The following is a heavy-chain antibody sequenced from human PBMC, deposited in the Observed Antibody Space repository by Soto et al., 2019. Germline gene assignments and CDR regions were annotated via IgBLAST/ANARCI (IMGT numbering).Heavy chain of an antibody. D-gene: IGHD2-15*01. CDR1: GFTFSDYY. Sequence: GGSLRLSCAASGFTFSDYYMSWIRRAPGKGLEWVSYISSSSSYTNYADSVKGRFTISRDNAKNSLYLQMNSLRAEDTAVYYCSREDCSGGSCYGMDVWGQGTTVTVSS. CDR2: ISSSSSYT. J-gene: IGHJ6*02. V-gene: IGHV3-11*06. CDR3: SREDCSGGSCYGMDV.